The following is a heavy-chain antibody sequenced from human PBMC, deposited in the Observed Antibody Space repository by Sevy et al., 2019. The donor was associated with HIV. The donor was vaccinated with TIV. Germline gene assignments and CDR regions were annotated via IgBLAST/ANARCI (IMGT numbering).Heavy chain of an antibody. CDR2: ISGLSNYI. J-gene: IGHJ4*02. D-gene: IGHD1-26*01. CDR1: GFTLSSYN. CDR3: ARGPTDGSYDYFDY. V-gene: IGHV3-21*01. Sequence: GGSLRLSCAASGFTLSSYNMNWVRQAPGKGLEWVSSISGLSNYIYYADSMKGRFTISRDNAKNSLYLQMNSLRAEDTAVYYCARGPTDGSYDYFDYWGQGTLVTVSS.